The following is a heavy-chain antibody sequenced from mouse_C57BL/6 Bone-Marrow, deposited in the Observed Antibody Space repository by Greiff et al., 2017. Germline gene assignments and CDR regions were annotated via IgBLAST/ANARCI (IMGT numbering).Heavy chain of an antibody. CDR3: ARERTAQAFAY. J-gene: IGHJ3*01. Sequence: QVQLQQPGAELVMPGASVKLSCKASGYTFTSYWMHWVKQRPGQGLEWIGEIDPSDSYTNYNQKFKGKFTLTVDKSSSTAYMQLSSLTSEDSAVYYCARERTAQAFAYWGQGTLVTVSA. CDR1: GYTFTSYW. D-gene: IGHD3-2*02. V-gene: IGHV1-69*01. CDR2: IDPSDSYT.